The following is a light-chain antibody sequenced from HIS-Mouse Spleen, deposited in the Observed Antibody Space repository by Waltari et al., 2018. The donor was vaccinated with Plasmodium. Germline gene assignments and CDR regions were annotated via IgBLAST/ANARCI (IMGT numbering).Light chain of an antibody. J-gene: IGLJ2*01. CDR3: QSYDSSLSGSVV. Sequence: QSVLTQPPSVSGAPGQRVPISCTGSSSNIGAGYDVPCYQQLPGTAPKLLIYGNSNRPSGVPDRFSGSKSGTSASLAITGLQAEDEADYYCQSYDSSLSGSVVFGGGTKLTVL. V-gene: IGLV1-40*01. CDR2: GNS. CDR1: SSNIGAGYD.